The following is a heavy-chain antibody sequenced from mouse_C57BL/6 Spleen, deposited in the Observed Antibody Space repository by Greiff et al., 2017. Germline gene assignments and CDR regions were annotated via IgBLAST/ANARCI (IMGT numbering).Heavy chain of an antibody. V-gene: IGHV5-4*01. D-gene: IGHD2-2*01. CDR1: GFTFSSYA. J-gene: IGHJ2*01. CDR3: AREAHYGYA. CDR2: ISDGGSYT. Sequence: EVMLVESGGGLVKPGGSLKLSCAASGFTFSSYAMSWVRQTPEKRLEWVATISDGGSYTYYPDNVKGRFTISRDNAKNNLYLQMSHLKSEDTAMYYCAREAHYGYAWGQGTTLTVSS.